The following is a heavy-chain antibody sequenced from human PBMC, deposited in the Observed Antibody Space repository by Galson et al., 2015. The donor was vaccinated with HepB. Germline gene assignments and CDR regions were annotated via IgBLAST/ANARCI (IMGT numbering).Heavy chain of an antibody. Sequence: SLRLSCAASGFTFSSYAMHWVRQAPGKGLEWVAVISYDGSNKYYADSVKGRFTISRDNSKNTLYLQMNSLRAEDTAVYYCAASSGWYEGGYSYWGQGTLVTVSS. CDR3: AASSGWYEGGYSY. D-gene: IGHD6-19*01. CDR1: GFTFSSYA. J-gene: IGHJ4*02. V-gene: IGHV3-30-3*01. CDR2: ISYDGSNK.